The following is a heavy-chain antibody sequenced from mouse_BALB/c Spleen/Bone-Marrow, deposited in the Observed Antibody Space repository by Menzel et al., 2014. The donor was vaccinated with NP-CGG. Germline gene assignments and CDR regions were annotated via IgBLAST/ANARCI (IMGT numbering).Heavy chain of an antibody. V-gene: IGHV3-1*02. J-gene: IGHJ4*01. CDR1: GYSITSSYS. CDR2: IHYSGGT. D-gene: IGHD1-2*01. CDR3: ARWNGYYAMDY. Sequence: DVKLVESGPALVKPSQSLSLTCTITGYSITSSYSWHWIQQFPGNTLEWMGYIHYSGGTNYNPSLRSRISITRDTSKNQFFLQLNSVTTEDTATYYCARWNGYYAMDYWGQGTSVTVSS.